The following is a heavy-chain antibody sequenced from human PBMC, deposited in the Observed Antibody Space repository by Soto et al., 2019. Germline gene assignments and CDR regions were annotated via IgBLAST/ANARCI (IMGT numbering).Heavy chain of an antibody. CDR3: ARERLYGSGSDFNWFDP. CDR2: INPSGGST. D-gene: IGHD3-10*01. J-gene: IGHJ5*02. CDR1: GYTFTSYY. V-gene: IGHV1-46*01. Sequence: QVQLVQSGAEVKKPGASVKVSCKASGYTFTSYYMHWVRQAPGQGLEWMGIINPSGGSTSYAQKFQGSVTMTRDTSTSTVYMELSSLRSEDTAVYYCARERLYGSGSDFNWFDPWGQGTLVTVSS.